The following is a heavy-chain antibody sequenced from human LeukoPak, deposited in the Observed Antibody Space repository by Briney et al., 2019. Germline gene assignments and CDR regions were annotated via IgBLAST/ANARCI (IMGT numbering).Heavy chain of an antibody. D-gene: IGHD3-16*01. Sequence: PGGSLRLSCAASGFTFSSYAMSWVRQAPGKGLKWVSHMRGSGLTTFYADSVKGRFTISRDNSKNTLYLQMNSLRAEDTAVYYCARAVSYDEDYYALDVWGQGTTVTVSS. CDR2: MRGSGLTT. V-gene: IGHV3-23*01. J-gene: IGHJ6*02. CDR1: GFTFSSYA. CDR3: ARAVSYDEDYYALDV.